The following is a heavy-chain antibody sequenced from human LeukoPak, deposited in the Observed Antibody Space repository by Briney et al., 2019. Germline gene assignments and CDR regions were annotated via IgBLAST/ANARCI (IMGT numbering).Heavy chain of an antibody. Sequence: SETLSLTCTVSGGSLSSSSYYWGWIRQPPGKGLEWIGSIYYSGSTYYKPSLKSRVTISVDTSKNQFSLKLSSVTAADTAVYYCARAQSGSYRSFDYWGQGTLVTVSS. CDR2: IYYSGST. D-gene: IGHD1-26*01. V-gene: IGHV4-39*01. J-gene: IGHJ4*02. CDR1: GGSLSSSSYY. CDR3: ARAQSGSYRSFDY.